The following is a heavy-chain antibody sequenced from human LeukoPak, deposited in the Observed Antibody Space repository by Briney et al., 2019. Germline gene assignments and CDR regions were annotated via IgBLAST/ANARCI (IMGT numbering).Heavy chain of an antibody. Sequence: PSETLSLTCTVSGGSISSSSYYWGWIRQPPGKGLEWIGSIYYSGSTYYNPSLKSRVTISVDTSKNQFSLKLSSVTAADTAVYYCARGRRTIFGVVILFDPWGQGTLVTISS. CDR1: GGSISSSSYY. J-gene: IGHJ5*02. D-gene: IGHD3-3*01. V-gene: IGHV4-39*07. CDR3: ARGRRTIFGVVILFDP. CDR2: IYYSGST.